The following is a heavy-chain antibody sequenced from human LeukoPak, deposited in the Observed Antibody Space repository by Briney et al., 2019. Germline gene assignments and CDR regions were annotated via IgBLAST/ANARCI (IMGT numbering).Heavy chain of an antibody. V-gene: IGHV3-7*01. CDR1: GFTFSGYW. J-gene: IGHJ4*02. D-gene: IGHD6-19*01. CDR2: IKQDGSEK. Sequence: PGGSLRLSCAASGFTFSGYWISWVRQAPGKGLEWVANIKQDGSEKYYVDSVKGRFTISRDNAKNSLSLQMNSLRAEDTAVYYCAREGSSGWTAHSDHWGQGTLVTVSS. CDR3: AREGSSGWTAHSDH.